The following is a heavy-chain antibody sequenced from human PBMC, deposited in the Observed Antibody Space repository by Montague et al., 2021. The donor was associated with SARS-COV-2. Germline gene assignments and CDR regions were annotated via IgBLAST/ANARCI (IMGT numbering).Heavy chain of an antibody. CDR2: IDWDDDK. CDR1: GFSLSTSGMC. V-gene: IGHV2-70*01. J-gene: IGHJ6*02. Sequence: PALVKPTQTLTLTCTFSGFSLSTSGMCVSWIRQPPGKALEWLALIDWDDDKYYSTSPKTRLTISKDTSKNQVVLTMTNMDPVDTATYYCARINSDPLDYYYYGMDVWGRGTTVTVSS. CDR3: ARINSDPLDYYYYGMDV. D-gene: IGHD1-1*01.